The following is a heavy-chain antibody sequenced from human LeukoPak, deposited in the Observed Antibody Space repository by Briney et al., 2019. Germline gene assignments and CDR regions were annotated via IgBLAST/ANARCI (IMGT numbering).Heavy chain of an antibody. CDR3: ARGRAAADTLDY. CDR2: ISSSSSYI. CDR1: GFTFSSYS. J-gene: IGHJ4*02. D-gene: IGHD6-13*01. Sequence: GGSLRLSCAASGFTFSSYSMNWVRQAPGKGLEWVSSISSSSSYIYYADSVKGRFTISRDNAKNSLYLQMKSLRAEDTAVYYCARGRAAADTLDYWGQGTLVTVSS. V-gene: IGHV3-21*01.